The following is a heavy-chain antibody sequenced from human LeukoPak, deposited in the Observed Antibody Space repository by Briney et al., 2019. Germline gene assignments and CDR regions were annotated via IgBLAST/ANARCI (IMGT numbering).Heavy chain of an antibody. CDR2: ISYDGSNK. CDR1: GFTFSSYA. J-gene: IGHJ6*03. CDR3: AKGGGYEAQYYYYYLDV. D-gene: IGHD5-12*01. Sequence: GGSLRLSCAASGFTFSSYAMHWVRQAPGKGLEWVAVISYDGSNKYYADSVKGRFTVSRDNSKNTLYLQMKSLRAEDTAVYYCAKGGGYEAQYYYYYLDVWGKGTTVTISS. V-gene: IGHV3-30*04.